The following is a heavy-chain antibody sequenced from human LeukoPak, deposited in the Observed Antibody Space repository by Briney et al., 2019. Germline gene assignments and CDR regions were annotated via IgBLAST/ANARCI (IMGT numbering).Heavy chain of an antibody. V-gene: IGHV4-4*07. D-gene: IGHD6-6*01. J-gene: IGHJ5*02. CDR2: IYTSGNT. CDR3: AREHSSSSYNWFDP. CDR1: GGSISSYY. Sequence: SETLSLTCTVSGGSISSYYWSWIRQPAGKGLEWLGRIYTSGNTNYNPSLKSRVTMSVDTPKNQFSLKLSSVTAADTAVYYCAREHSSSSYNWFDPWGQGTLVTVSS.